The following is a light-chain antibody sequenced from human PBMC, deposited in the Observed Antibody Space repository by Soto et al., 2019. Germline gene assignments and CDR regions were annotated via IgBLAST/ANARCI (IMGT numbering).Light chain of an antibody. V-gene: IGLV3-21*02. J-gene: IGLJ1*01. CDR1: NIGSKS. CDR3: QVWDSSSDHYV. Sequence: SYELTQPPSVSVAPGQTARITCGGNNIGSKSVHWYQQKPGQAPVLVVYDDSDRPSGTPERFSGSNSGNTATLTISRVKAGDEADYYCQVWDSSSDHYVFGTGTKVTVL. CDR2: DDS.